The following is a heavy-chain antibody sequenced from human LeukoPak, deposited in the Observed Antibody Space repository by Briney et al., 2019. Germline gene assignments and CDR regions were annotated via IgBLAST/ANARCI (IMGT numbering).Heavy chain of an antibody. Sequence: SETLSLTCTVSGGSISSYYWSWIRQPPGKGLEWIGYIYYSGSTNYNPSLKSRVTISVDTSKNQFSLKLSSVTAADTAVYYCARDRIAARRGLDYWGQGTLVTVSS. CDR1: GGSISSYY. V-gene: IGHV4-59*01. CDR2: IYYSGST. CDR3: ARDRIAARRGLDY. D-gene: IGHD6-6*01. J-gene: IGHJ4*02.